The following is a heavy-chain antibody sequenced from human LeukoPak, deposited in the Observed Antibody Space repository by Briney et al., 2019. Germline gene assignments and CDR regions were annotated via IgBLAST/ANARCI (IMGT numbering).Heavy chain of an antibody. J-gene: IGHJ2*01. CDR3: ARSPHPNWGSGGYFDL. Sequence: ASVKVSCKSSGYTFTSYGISWVRQAPGQGLEWKGWISAYNGNTNYAQKLQGRVTMTTDTSTSTAYMELRSLRSDDTAVYYCARSPHPNWGSGGYFDLWGRGTLVTVSS. V-gene: IGHV1-18*01. CDR2: ISAYNGNT. CDR1: GYTFTSYG. D-gene: IGHD7-27*01.